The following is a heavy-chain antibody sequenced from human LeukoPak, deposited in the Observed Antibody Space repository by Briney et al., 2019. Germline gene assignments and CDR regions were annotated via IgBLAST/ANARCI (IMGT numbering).Heavy chain of an antibody. Sequence: GASLSLSCVASGLTFSNYAMSWVRQAPGKGLEWVSAITCSGGNTYYADSVKGRFTISRDNSKNTVFLQMNSLRAEDTAVYYCAKWGDYDVLTGYYVSDYWGQGTLVTVSS. CDR3: AKWGDYDVLTGYYVSDY. D-gene: IGHD3-9*01. J-gene: IGHJ4*02. CDR2: ITCSGGNT. V-gene: IGHV3-23*01. CDR1: GLTFSNYA.